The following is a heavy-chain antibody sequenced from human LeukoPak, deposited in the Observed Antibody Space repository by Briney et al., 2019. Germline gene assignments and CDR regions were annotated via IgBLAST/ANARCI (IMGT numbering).Heavy chain of an antibody. CDR1: GFTFSSYS. CDR3: ASNFNYYDSSGYYSPFDY. CDR2: ISGSSSYI. J-gene: IGHJ4*02. D-gene: IGHD3-22*01. V-gene: IGHV3-21*01. Sequence: PGGSLRLSCAASGFTFSSYSMNWVRQAPGKGLEWVSSISGSSSYIYYADSVKGRFTISRDNAKNSLYLQMNSLRAEDTAVYYCASNFNYYDSSGYYSPFDYWGQGTLVTVSS.